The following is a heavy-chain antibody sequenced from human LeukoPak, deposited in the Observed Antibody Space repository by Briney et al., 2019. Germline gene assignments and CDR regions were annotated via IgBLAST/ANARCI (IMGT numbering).Heavy chain of an antibody. CDR1: GFTFNNHA. V-gene: IGHV3-21*01. J-gene: IGHJ4*02. CDR2: ISGSGTNT. Sequence: GGSLRLSCTASGFTFNNHAMNWVRQAPGKGLEWVSSISGSGTNTYYADFLKGRFTISRDNAKNSLYLQMNSLRAEDTAVYYCARKNGLDYWGQGTLVTVSS. CDR3: ARKNGLDY.